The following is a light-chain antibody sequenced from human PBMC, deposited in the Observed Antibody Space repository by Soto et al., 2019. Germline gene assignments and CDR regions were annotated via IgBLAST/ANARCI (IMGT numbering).Light chain of an antibody. Sequence: DIVMTQSPDSLAVSLGERATINCKSSQSVLYSSNNKNYLAWYQQKPGQPPKLLIYWASTREFGVPDRFSGSGSGTDFTLTFSSLQAEDGAVYYCQQYYSTPRTFGGGTKVEIK. J-gene: IGKJ4*01. CDR2: WAS. V-gene: IGKV4-1*01. CDR3: QQYYSTPRT. CDR1: QSVLYSSNNKNY.